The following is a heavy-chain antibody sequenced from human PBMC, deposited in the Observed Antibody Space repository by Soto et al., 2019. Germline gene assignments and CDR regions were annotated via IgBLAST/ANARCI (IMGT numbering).Heavy chain of an antibody. D-gene: IGHD3-10*01. CDR2: IYHGGNI. Sequence: QVQLQESGPGLVKPSETLSLTCTVSGASISDSDWWNWVRQPPGKGLEWIGEIYHGGNINYNPSLGGRVTISLDQSKSQFSLSLRSVTAADTAVYYCTRDHYYGNTWGFDYWGQGALVTVSS. CDR3: TRDHYYGNTWGFDY. V-gene: IGHV4-4*02. CDR1: GASISDSDW. J-gene: IGHJ4*02.